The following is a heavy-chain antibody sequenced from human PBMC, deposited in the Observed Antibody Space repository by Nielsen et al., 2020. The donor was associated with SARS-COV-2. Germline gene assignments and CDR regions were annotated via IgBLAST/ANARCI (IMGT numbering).Heavy chain of an antibody. CDR3: ARGLRDGRGGYYRSYWFDP. CDR2: INHSGST. Sequence: WIRQPPGKGLEWIGEINHSGSTNYNPSLKSRVTISVDTSKNQFSLKLSSVTAADTAVYYCARGLRDGRGGYYRSYWFDPWGQGTLGTVSS. J-gene: IGHJ5*02. V-gene: IGHV4-34*01. D-gene: IGHD1-26*01.